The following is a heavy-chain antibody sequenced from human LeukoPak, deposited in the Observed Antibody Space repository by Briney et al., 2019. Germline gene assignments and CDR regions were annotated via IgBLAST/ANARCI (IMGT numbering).Heavy chain of an antibody. Sequence: GGSLRLSCAASGFTFSSYSMNWVRQAPGKGLEWVSSISSSSSSYIYYADSVKGRFTISRDNAKNSLYLQMNSLRAEDTAVYYCAREAAAGNYFDYWGQGTLVTVSS. CDR1: GFTFSSYS. CDR3: AREAAAGNYFDY. V-gene: IGHV3-21*01. CDR2: ISSSSSSYI. J-gene: IGHJ4*02. D-gene: IGHD6-13*01.